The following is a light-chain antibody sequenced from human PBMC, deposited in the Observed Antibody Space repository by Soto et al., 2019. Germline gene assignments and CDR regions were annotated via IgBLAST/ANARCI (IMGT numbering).Light chain of an antibody. CDR3: QQTFRPPYS. Sequence: DIQMTQSPSSLSASLGDRITITCRTSQNIRSYLNWYQEKPGKAPKLLIYAASTLQDGVPSRFTGSGSGTDFTLTISSLQADDFATYYCQQTFRPPYSFGQGTKLGI. CDR2: AAS. J-gene: IGKJ2*01. CDR1: QNIRSY. V-gene: IGKV1-39*01.